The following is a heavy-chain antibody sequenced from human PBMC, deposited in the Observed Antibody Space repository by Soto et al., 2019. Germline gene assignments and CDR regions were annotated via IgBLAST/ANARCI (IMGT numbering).Heavy chain of an antibody. CDR1: GGSISSYY. CDR2: ISYSGST. V-gene: IGHV4-59*01. J-gene: IGHJ6*02. D-gene: IGHD4-17*01. CDR3: ARAHYGDYGYGMDV. Sequence: SETLSLTCTVSGGSISSYYWSWIRQPPGRGLEWIGYISYSGSTNYNPSLKSRVTISVDTSKNQFSLKLSSVTAADTAVYYCARAHYGDYGYGMDVWGQGTTVTVSS.